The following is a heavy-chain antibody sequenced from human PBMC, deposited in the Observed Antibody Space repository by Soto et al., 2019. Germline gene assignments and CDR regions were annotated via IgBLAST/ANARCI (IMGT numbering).Heavy chain of an antibody. J-gene: IGHJ4*02. D-gene: IGHD5-18*01. CDR2: IYYSGSA. CDR3: ARASNKRGYSYGPDY. CDR1: GGSVSSGSYY. V-gene: IGHV4-61*01. Sequence: PSETLSLTCTVSGGSVSSGSYYWSWIRQPPGKRLEWIGNIYYSGSANFNPSLKSRVTISVDTSKNQFSLKLSSVTAADTAVYYCARASNKRGYSYGPDYWGQGPLVTVSS.